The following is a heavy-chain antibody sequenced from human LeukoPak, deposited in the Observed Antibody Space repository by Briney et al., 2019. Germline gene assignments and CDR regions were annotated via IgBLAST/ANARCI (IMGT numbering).Heavy chain of an antibody. CDR2: INSDGSST. J-gene: IGHJ4*02. CDR1: GFTFSSYW. V-gene: IGHV3-74*01. Sequence: GGSLRLSCAASGFTFSSYWMHWVRQAPGKGLVWVSRINSDGSSTSYADSVKGRFTIPRDNAKNSLYLQMDSLRVDDTAIYYCAKSLDYWGQGTLVTVSS. CDR3: AKSLDY.